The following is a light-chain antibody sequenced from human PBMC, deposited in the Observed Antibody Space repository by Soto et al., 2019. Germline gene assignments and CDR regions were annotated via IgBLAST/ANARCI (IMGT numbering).Light chain of an antibody. V-gene: IGLV2-14*01. J-gene: IGLJ1*01. CDR2: EVS. Sequence: QSALTQTASVSGSPGQSITISCTGTSSDVGGYNYVSWYQQHPGKAPKLMIYEVSNRPSGVSNRFSGSKSGNTASLTNSGLQAEDEADYYCSSYTSSITLLYVFGTGTKLTVL. CDR1: SSDVGGYNY. CDR3: SSYTSSITLLYV.